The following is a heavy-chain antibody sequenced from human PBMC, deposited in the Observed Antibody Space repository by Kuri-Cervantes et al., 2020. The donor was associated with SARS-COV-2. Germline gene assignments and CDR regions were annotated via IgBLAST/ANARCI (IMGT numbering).Heavy chain of an antibody. V-gene: IGHV4-39*02. J-gene: IGHJ3*02. D-gene: IGHD2-2*02. CDR1: GGSITSNYN. CDR2: ISYSGHT. Sequence: GSLRLSCTVSGGSITSNYNWGWIRQPPGKGLEWIGTISYSGHTYYNPSLKSRVAMFIDTSKNQFSLKLYSLTAADTSVYYCARESTYTFDIWGQGTLVTVSS. CDR3: ARESTYTFDI.